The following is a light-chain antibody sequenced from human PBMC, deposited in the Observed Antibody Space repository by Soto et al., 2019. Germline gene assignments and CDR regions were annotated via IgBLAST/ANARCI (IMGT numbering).Light chain of an antibody. Sequence: IVLTQSPGTLSLSPGERATLSCRASQSVSSTYIAWYQQNPGQAPRLLIYGASSRATGIPDRFSGSGSGTYFTLTISRLEPEDFAVYFYQQYGRSPPFTFGQGTKVEIK. CDR2: GAS. V-gene: IGKV3-20*01. J-gene: IGKJ2*01. CDR1: QSVSSTY. CDR3: QQYGRSPPFT.